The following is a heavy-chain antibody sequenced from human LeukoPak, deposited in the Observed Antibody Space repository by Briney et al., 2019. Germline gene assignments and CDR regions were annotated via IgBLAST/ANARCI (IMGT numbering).Heavy chain of an antibody. Sequence: GGSLRLSCAASGFTFSSYGIQWVRQAPGKGLEWISYGSQSGATTYFADSVKGRFIISRDNAKNSLYMQMNSLRAEDTAVYYCARVERLRLGELSAPWAMDVWGQGTTVTVSS. J-gene: IGHJ6*02. D-gene: IGHD3-16*02. CDR1: GFTFSSYG. CDR2: GSQSGATT. CDR3: ARVERLRLGELSAPWAMDV. V-gene: IGHV3-48*03.